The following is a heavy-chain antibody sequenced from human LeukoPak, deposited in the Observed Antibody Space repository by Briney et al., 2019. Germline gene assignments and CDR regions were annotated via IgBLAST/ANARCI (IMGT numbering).Heavy chain of an antibody. Sequence: GESLRLSCAASGFTFSSYWMHWVRQAPGKGLVWVSRINSVGSSTSYADSVKGRFTISRDNAKNTLYLQMNSLRAEDTAVYYCAREKVVVPAAIGYWGQGTLVTVTS. D-gene: IGHD2-2*01. J-gene: IGHJ4*02. CDR1: GFTFSSYW. CDR3: AREKVVVPAAIGY. V-gene: IGHV3-74*01. CDR2: INSVGSST.